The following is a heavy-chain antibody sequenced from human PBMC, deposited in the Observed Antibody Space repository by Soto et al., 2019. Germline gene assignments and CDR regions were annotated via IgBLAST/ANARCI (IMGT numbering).Heavy chain of an antibody. CDR3: EHNNYSGSGSVY. CDR2: IYWDNDK. J-gene: IGHJ4*02. V-gene: IGHV2-5*02. CDR1: GFSLNTRGVG. D-gene: IGHD3-10*01. Sequence: QITLKESGPTLVKPTQTLTLTCAFSGFSLNTRGVGVGWIRQPPGKALEWLALIYWDNDKRYSPSLKSRLTITKDTPKPHVVLMMTDMDPVDTATYYCEHNNYSGSGSVYWGQGTLVTVSS.